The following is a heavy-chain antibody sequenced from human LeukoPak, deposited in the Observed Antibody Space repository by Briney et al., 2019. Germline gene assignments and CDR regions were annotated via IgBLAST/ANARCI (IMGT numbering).Heavy chain of an antibody. CDR1: GFTFSNAW. J-gene: IGHJ4*02. D-gene: IGHD3-3*01. CDR2: IKSKTDGGTT. V-gene: IGHV3-15*01. Sequence: GGSLRLSCAASGFTFSNAWMSWVRQAPGKGLEWVGRIKSKTDGGTTDYAAPVKGRFTISRDDSKNTLCLQMNSLKTEDTAVHYCTTDLIGTYYDFPLDYWGQGTLVTVSS. CDR3: TTDLIGTYYDFPLDY.